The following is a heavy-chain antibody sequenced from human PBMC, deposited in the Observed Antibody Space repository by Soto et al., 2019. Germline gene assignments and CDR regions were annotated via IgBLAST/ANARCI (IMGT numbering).Heavy chain of an antibody. CDR2: INHSGST. D-gene: IGHD4-17*01. J-gene: IGHJ4*02. CDR1: GGSFSGYY. Sequence: PSETLSLTCAVYGGSFSGYYWSWIRQPPGKGLEWIGEINHSGSTSYNPSLKSRVTISVDTSKNQFSLKLSSVTAADTAVYYCAGRYGDYDFDYWGQGTLVTVSS. V-gene: IGHV4-34*01. CDR3: AGRYGDYDFDY.